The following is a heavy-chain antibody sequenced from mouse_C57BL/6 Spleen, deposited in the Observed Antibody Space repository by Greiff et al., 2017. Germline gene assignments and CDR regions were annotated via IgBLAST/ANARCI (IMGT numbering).Heavy chain of an antibody. Sequence: QVQLKESGPGLVQPSQSLSITCTVSGFSLTSYGVHWVRQSPGKGLEWLGVIWRGGSTDYNAAFISRLSISKDNSKSQVFFKMNSLQADDTAIYYCASDPHSNYRDWYFDVWGTGTTVTVSS. CDR2: IWRGGST. CDR1: GFSLTSYG. J-gene: IGHJ1*03. CDR3: ASDPHSNYRDWYFDV. V-gene: IGHV2-2*01. D-gene: IGHD2-5*01.